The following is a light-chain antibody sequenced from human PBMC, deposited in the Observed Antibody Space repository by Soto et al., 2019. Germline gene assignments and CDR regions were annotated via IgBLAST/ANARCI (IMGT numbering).Light chain of an antibody. CDR2: GAS. Sequence: EIVMTQYPATLSVSPGERCTLSCMASQSVSSNLAWYQQKPGQAPRLLIYGASTRATGIPARFSGSGSGTEFTLTISSLQSEDFAVYYCQPYNNWPWTVGQVTKVDIK. V-gene: IGKV3-15*01. J-gene: IGKJ1*01. CDR3: QPYNNWPWT. CDR1: QSVSSN.